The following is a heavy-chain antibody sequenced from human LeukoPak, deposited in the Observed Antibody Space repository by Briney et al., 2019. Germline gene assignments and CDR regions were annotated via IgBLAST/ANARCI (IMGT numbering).Heavy chain of an antibody. Sequence: TETLSLTCTVSGGSISSYYWSWIRQPAGKGLEWIGRIYSSGSTNYNPSLKSRVTMSVDTSKNQVSLKLSSVTAADTAVYYCARGAGYSGSYQYYFDYWGQGTLVTVSS. CDR3: ARGAGYSGSYQYYFDY. CDR1: GGSISSYY. J-gene: IGHJ4*02. D-gene: IGHD1-26*01. CDR2: IYSSGST. V-gene: IGHV4-4*07.